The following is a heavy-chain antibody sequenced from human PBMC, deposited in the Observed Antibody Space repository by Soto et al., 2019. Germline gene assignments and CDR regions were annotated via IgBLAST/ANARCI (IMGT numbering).Heavy chain of an antibody. CDR1: GFTFSTYG. J-gene: IGHJ4*02. CDR2: ISYDGSNE. Sequence: GGSLRLSCEASGFTFSTYGTHWVRQAPGEGLEWVAHISYDGSNEHYTDSVKGRFTISRDNSKNMVFLHMNSLRPEDTAVYHCAKDTYFRDSSGYYVFDYWGQGTLVTVSS. D-gene: IGHD3-22*01. CDR3: AKDTYFRDSSGYYVFDY. V-gene: IGHV3-30*18.